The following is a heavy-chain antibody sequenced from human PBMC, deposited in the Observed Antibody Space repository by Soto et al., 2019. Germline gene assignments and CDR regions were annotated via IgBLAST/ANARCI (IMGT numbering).Heavy chain of an antibody. V-gene: IGHV1-69*12. CDR1: GGTFSNYA. Sequence: QVQLVQSGAEVKKPGSSVKVSCKASGGTFSNYALDWVRQAPVQGLEWMGGIIPIFGTVRHAQNFQGRVTITADESTATAYMELSSMRYEDTAMYYCATGGERDYYDHSGWRWRQGTLVTVSS. J-gene: IGHJ1*01. D-gene: IGHD3-22*01. CDR2: IIPIFGTV. CDR3: ATGGERDYYDHSGWR.